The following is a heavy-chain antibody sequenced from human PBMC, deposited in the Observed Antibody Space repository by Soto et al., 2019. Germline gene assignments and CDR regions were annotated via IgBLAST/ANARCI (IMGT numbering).Heavy chain of an antibody. J-gene: IGHJ5*02. CDR2: IRQDGGAQ. Sequence: GGALSLSCVASGFTFTTYWMSRVRQAPGKGLEWVANIRQDGGAQYYVDSVKGRFTISRDDAKNSVYLQMDSLRVEDTAVYYCVRGGHGSGSYLGSSWGQGILVTVSS. D-gene: IGHD3-10*01. CDR3: VRGGHGSGSYLGSS. CDR1: GFTFTTYW. V-gene: IGHV3-7*03.